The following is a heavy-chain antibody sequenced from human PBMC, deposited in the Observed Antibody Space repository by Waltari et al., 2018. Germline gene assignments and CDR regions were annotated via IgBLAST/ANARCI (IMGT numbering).Heavy chain of an antibody. J-gene: IGHJ1*01. V-gene: IGHV4-39*01. CDR3: GRMAFGDEGGYLQC. CDR1: GGSISTNYN. Sequence: QLQLQESGPGLGKPSEPLSPTYTVSGGSISTNYNWGWIRQPPRKGLEWMGKMQYSGSTVYNPSLESRVTMSLDTWKNQFTLMLSSVGAADTAVYFCGRMAFGDEGGYLQCWGQGTLVTVSS. D-gene: IGHD4-17*01. CDR2: MQYSGST.